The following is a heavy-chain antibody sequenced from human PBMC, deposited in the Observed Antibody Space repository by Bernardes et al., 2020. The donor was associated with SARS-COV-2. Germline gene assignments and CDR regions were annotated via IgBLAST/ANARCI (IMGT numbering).Heavy chain of an antibody. V-gene: IGHV1-18*04. CDR2: ISTYNGNT. Sequence: ASPKVVCEAFGYTFTSYIITWVRQAPGQGLEWMGWISTYNGNTNFAQKLQGRVTMTTDTSTSTAYMELRSLRSEDTAVYYCARSPFYYYDSSGYSGAFDIWGLGTMVTVSS. CDR1: GYTFTSYI. D-gene: IGHD3-22*01. CDR3: ARSPFYYYDSSGYSGAFDI. J-gene: IGHJ3*02.